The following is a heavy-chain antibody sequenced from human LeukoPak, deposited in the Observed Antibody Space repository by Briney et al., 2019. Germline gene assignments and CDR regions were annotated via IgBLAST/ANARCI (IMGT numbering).Heavy chain of an antibody. CDR3: ARLVFICGGDCPRGEAFDY. D-gene: IGHD2-21*02. V-gene: IGHV1-69*04. J-gene: IGHJ4*02. Sequence: GASVKVSCKASGGTFSSYAISWVRQAPGQGLEWMGRIIPILGIANYAQKFQGRVTITADKSTSTAYMELSSLRSEDTAVYYCARLVFICGGDCPRGEAFDYWGQGTLVTVSS. CDR2: IIPILGIA. CDR1: GGTFSSYA.